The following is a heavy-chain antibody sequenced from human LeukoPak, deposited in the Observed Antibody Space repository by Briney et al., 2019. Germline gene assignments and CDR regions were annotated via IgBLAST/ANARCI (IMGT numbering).Heavy chain of an antibody. V-gene: IGHV3-66*02. CDR1: GFTVNSNY. Sequence: SGGSLRLSCAASGFTVNSNYMYWVRQTPGKGLECISVIYSGGRTYYADSVKGRFTISRDNSKNMLFLQMNSLRTEDTALYYCARTSGSFAGYFDFWGQGTLVTVSS. J-gene: IGHJ4*02. CDR3: ARTSGSFAGYFDF. CDR2: IYSGGRT. D-gene: IGHD1-26*01.